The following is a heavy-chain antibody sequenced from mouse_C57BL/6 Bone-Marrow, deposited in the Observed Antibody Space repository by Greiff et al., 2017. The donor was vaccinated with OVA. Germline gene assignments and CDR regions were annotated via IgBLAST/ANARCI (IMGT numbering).Heavy chain of an antibody. CDR3: ASFTVEDY. D-gene: IGHD1-1*01. V-gene: IGHV1-26*01. CDR2: INPNNGGT. CDR1: GYTFTDYY. Sequence: EVQLQQSGPELVKPGASVKISCKASGYTFTDYYMNWVKQSHGKSLEWIGDINPNNGGTSYNQKFKGKATLTVDKSSSTAYMELRSLTSEDSAVYYCASFTVEDYWGQGTTLTVSS. J-gene: IGHJ2*01.